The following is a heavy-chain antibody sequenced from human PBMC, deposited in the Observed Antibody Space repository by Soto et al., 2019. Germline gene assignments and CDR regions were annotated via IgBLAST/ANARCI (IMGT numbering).Heavy chain of an antibody. Sequence: EVRLVESGGGLVQPGGSRGLSCEASGFTFGDHSMDWVRQAPGKGLEWVARCKNRQRGYTTEYAASVEGRFTISRVESASSLILQMNGLKTEDTAVYYCASPQRTGSDWAYYWGQGTRVTVSS. CDR1: GFTFGDHS. J-gene: IGHJ4*02. V-gene: IGHV3-72*01. D-gene: IGHD6-19*01. CDR2: CKNRQRGYTT. CDR3: ASPQRTGSDWAYY.